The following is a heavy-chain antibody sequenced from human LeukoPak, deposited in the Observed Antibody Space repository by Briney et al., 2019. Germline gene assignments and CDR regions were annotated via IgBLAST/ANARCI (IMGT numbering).Heavy chain of an antibody. D-gene: IGHD6-19*01. CDR2: LSGSGITT. Sequence: GGSLRLSCAASGFTFSNSAMSWVRQAPGKGLEWVSTLSGSGITTYYADPVKGRFTISRDNSKNTLYLQMNSLRAEDTAVYYCAKGIYSSGWSYFDYWGHGTLVTVSS. V-gene: IGHV3-23*01. CDR3: AKGIYSSGWSYFDY. CDR1: GFTFSNSA. J-gene: IGHJ4*01.